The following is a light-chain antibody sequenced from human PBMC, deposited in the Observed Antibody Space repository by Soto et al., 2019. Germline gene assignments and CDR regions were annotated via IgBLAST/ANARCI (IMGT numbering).Light chain of an antibody. J-gene: IGKJ4*01. CDR2: WAS. Sequence: DIVMTQSPDSLAVSLGERATINCKSSQTVLYSSNNKNYLAWYQQKPGQPPKLLFYWASAREPGVPDRFSGSGSGTDFTLTINSLRSEDVAVYYCQQFHRWPVTFGGGAKVEI. CDR3: QQFHRWPVT. V-gene: IGKV4-1*01. CDR1: QTVLYSSNNKNY.